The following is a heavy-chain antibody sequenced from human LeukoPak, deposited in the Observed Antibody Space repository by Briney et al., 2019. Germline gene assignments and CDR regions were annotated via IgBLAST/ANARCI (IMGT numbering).Heavy chain of an antibody. Sequence: SETLSLTCAVYGGSFSVYYWSWIRHPPGKGLEWIGEINHSGSTNYNPSLKSRVTISVDTSKNQFSLKLSSVTAADTAVYYCARQPSYYDYVWGSYRPRRGAYFDYWGQGTLVTVSS. V-gene: IGHV4-34*01. CDR3: ARQPSYYDYVWGSYRPRRGAYFDY. J-gene: IGHJ4*02. CDR2: INHSGST. CDR1: GGSFSVYY. D-gene: IGHD3-16*02.